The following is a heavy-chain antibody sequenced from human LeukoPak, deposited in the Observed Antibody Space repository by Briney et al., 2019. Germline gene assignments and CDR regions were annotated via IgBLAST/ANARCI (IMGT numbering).Heavy chain of an antibody. J-gene: IGHJ4*02. Sequence: GESLKISCKGSGYSFTSYWIGWVRQMPGKGLEWMGIIYPGDSDARYSPTFQGQVTISADKSISTAYLQWSSLKASDTARYYYARPRGEDYFDYWGQGTLVTVSS. CDR1: GYSFTSYW. CDR2: IYPGDSDA. CDR3: ARPRGEDYFDY. V-gene: IGHV5-51*01. D-gene: IGHD3-16*01.